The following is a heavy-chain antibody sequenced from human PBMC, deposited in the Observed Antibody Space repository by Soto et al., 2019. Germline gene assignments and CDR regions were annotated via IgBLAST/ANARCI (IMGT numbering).Heavy chain of an antibody. J-gene: IGHJ4*02. D-gene: IGHD6-19*01. CDR1: GGSISAYY. CDR2: IYYTGNT. V-gene: IGHV4-59*01. Sequence: PSETLSLTCTVSGGSISAYYWNWVRQPPGKGLEWIGNIYYTGNTNYNNSLKSRVTISVDTSQNKFSLKLSSVTAPDTAVYYCSRHSVAVTWGPFAYWAQGTIVTVSS. CDR3: SRHSVAVTWGPFAY.